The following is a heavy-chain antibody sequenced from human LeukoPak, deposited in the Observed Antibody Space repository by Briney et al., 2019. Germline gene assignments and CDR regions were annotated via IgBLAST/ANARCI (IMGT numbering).Heavy chain of an antibody. V-gene: IGHV3-23*01. CDR1: GFTFSSYA. CDR2: ISGSGGST. CDR3: ARDRSPAPIPPLRKKSNWFDP. Sequence: GGSLRLSCAASGFTFSSYAMSWVRQAPGKGLEWVSAISGSGGSTYYADSVKGRFTISRDNAKNSLYLQMNSLRAEDTAVYYCARDRSPAPIPPLRKKSNWFDPWGQGTLVTVSS. J-gene: IGHJ5*02. D-gene: IGHD1-26*01.